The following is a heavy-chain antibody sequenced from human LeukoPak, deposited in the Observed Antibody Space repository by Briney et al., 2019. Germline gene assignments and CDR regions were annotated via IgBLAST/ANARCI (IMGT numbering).Heavy chain of an antibody. V-gene: IGHV4-59*01. CDR1: GGSISSYY. CDR2: IYYSGST. J-gene: IGHJ5*02. CDR3: ARAYYYDSSGSDWFDP. Sequence: PSETLSLTCTVSGGSISSYYWSWIRQPPGKGLEWTGYIYYSGSTNYNPSLKSRVTISVDTSKNQFSLKLSSVTAADTAVYYCARAYYYDSSGSDWFDPWGQGTLVTVSS. D-gene: IGHD3-22*01.